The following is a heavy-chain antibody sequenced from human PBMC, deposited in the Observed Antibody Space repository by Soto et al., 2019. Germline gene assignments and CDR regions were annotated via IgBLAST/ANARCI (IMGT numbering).Heavy chain of an antibody. Sequence: PGGSLRLSCAASGFTFSSYWMSWVRQAPGKGLEWVVSIKQDGGERYYMDSLRGRFTASRDNAKNSLYLQMNSLRAEDTAVYVCARIAYTYSWIYDYWGQGSLVTVSS. CDR3: ARIAYTYSWIYDY. V-gene: IGHV3-7*01. CDR1: GFTFSSYW. CDR2: IKQDGGER. D-gene: IGHD1-7*01. J-gene: IGHJ4*01.